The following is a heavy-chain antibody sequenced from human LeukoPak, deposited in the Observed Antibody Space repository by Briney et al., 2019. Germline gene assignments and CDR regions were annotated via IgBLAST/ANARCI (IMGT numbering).Heavy chain of an antibody. J-gene: IGHJ4*02. Sequence: ASVKVSCKASGYTLTSYDINWVRQATGQGLEWMGWMNPNSGNTGYAQKFQGRVTMTRDTSTSTVYMELSSLRSEDTAVYYCARDRTDFDYWGQGTLVTVSS. CDR3: ARDRTDFDY. CDR1: GYTLTSYD. CDR2: MNPNSGNT. V-gene: IGHV1-8*01.